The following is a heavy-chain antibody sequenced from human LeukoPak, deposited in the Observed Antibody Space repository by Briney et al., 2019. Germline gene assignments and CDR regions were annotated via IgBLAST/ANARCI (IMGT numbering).Heavy chain of an antibody. CDR1: GGSMSNYY. Sequence: SETLTLTCIVSGGSMSNYYWSWLRQHPEKGLEWIGYIYYSGSTNYNPSLKSRVTISVDTSKNQFSLKLSSVTAADTAVYYCARGGTRPDYYFDYWGQGTLLTVSS. CDR3: ARGGTRPDYYFDY. J-gene: IGHJ4*02. CDR2: IYYSGST. D-gene: IGHD2-2*01. V-gene: IGHV4-59*01.